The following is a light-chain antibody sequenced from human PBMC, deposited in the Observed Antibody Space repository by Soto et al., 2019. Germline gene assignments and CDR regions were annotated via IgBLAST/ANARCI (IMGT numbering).Light chain of an antibody. J-gene: IGKJ1*01. CDR1: QTVSSN. CDR2: GAS. V-gene: IGKV3-15*01. CDR3: QQYINWPRT. Sequence: IVMTQSPATLSVSPGERATLSCRASQTVSSNLAWYQQKPGQAPRLLISGASTRATGIPARFSGSGSGTEFTLTISSLQSEDFAVYYCQQYINWPRTFGQGTTVDIK.